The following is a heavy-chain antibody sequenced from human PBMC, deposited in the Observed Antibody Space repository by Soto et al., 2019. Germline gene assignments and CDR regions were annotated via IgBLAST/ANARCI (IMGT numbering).Heavy chain of an antibody. V-gene: IGHV4-59*01. CDR2: IYYSGST. D-gene: IGHD2-2*02. Sequence: SETLSLTCTVSGGSISSYYWSWIRQPPGKGLEWIGYIYYSGSTNYNPSLKSRVTISVDTSKNQFSLKLSSVTAADTAVYYCAREIVVVVTAAIGYWFDTWGQGTLVTVSS. CDR3: AREIVVVVTAAIGYWFDT. CDR1: GGSISSYY. J-gene: IGHJ5*02.